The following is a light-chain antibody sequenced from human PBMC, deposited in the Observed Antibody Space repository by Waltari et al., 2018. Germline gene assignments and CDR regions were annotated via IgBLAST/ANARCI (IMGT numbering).Light chain of an antibody. V-gene: IGLV3-19*01. J-gene: IGLJ2*01. CDR2: GKN. CDR3: SSRDSSASHVL. Sequence: SSELTQDPAVSVALGQTVTITCQGASLRNSYASWYQQKSGQAPILVLFGKNKRPSGTPDRFSGYNSESTTSLTSTGAQAEDEAEYYCSSRDSSASHVLFAGGTKLTVL. CDR1: SLRNSY.